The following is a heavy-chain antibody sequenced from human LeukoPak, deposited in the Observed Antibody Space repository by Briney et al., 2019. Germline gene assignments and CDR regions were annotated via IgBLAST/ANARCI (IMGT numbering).Heavy chain of an antibody. Sequence: GGSLRLSCAASGFSFNSDWMTWVRQAPGKGLEWVANIKQDGSKKSYVDSVKGRFTISRDNAKNSLYLQMNSLRAEDTAIYYCTRVGYIDEGIDYWGQGTLVTVSS. J-gene: IGHJ4*02. CDR3: TRVGYIDEGIDY. CDR1: GFSFNSDW. D-gene: IGHD5-24*01. V-gene: IGHV3-7*04. CDR2: IKQDGSKK.